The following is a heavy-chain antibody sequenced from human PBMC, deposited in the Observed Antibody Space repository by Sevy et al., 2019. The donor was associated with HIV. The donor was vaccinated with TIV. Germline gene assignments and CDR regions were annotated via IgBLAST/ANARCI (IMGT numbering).Heavy chain of an antibody. CDR3: AKEWGDIVLVPAARGDAFDI. D-gene: IGHD2-2*01. CDR1: GFTFSSYG. V-gene: IGHV3-30*18. Sequence: GGSLRLSCAASGFTFSSYGMHWVRQAPGKGLEWVAVISYDGSNKYYADSVKGRFTISRDNSKNTLYLQMNSLRAEDTAEHYCAKEWGDIVLVPAARGDAFDIWGQGTMVTVSS. CDR2: ISYDGSNK. J-gene: IGHJ3*02.